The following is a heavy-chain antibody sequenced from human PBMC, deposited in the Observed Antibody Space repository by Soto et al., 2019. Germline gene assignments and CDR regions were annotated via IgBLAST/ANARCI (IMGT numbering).Heavy chain of an antibody. J-gene: IGHJ6*02. V-gene: IGHV4-31*03. Sequence: QVQLQESGPGLVKPSQTLSLTCTVSGGSISSGGYYWSWIRQHPGKGLEWIGYIYYSGSTYYNPSLKSRVTISVDTSKNQFSLKLSSVTAADTAVYYCASDRPLYDFWSGYRYGMDVWGQGTTVTVSS. CDR3: ASDRPLYDFWSGYRYGMDV. CDR1: GGSISSGGYY. D-gene: IGHD3-3*01. CDR2: IYYSGST.